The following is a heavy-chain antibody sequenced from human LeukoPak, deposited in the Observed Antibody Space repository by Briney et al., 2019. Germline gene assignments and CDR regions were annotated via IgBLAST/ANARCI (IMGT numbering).Heavy chain of an antibody. Sequence: GGALRLSCAGSGFTFRNRWATWVRQAPGKGLEWVASTGQYGHDNDYVDSVRGRFTISRDFAKISLFLQMNSLRVEDTAVYYCAAGGAPGKFDYWGRGAPVTVSS. CDR2: TGQYGHDN. V-gene: IGHV3-7*01. J-gene: IGHJ4*02. CDR3: AAGGAPGKFDY. CDR1: GFTFRNRW. D-gene: IGHD6-13*01.